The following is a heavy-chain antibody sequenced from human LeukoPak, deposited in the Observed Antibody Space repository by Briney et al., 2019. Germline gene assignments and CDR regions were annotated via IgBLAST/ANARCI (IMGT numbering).Heavy chain of an antibody. V-gene: IGHV3-49*03. J-gene: IGHJ4*02. CDR3: TRHYYDSSGYYRGYYFDY. D-gene: IGHD3-22*01. Sequence: PGRSLRLSCTASRFTFGDYAMSWFRQAPGKGLEWVGFIRSKAYGGTTEYAASVKGRFTISRDDSKSIAYLQMNSLKTEDTAVYYCTRHYYDSSGYYRGYYFDYWGQGTLVTVSS. CDR2: IRSKAYGGTT. CDR1: RFTFGDYA.